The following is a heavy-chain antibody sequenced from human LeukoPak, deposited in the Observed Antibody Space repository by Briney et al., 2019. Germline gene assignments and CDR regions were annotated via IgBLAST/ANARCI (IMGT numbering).Heavy chain of an antibody. J-gene: IGHJ5*02. CDR2: IYYIGNT. D-gene: IGHD3-16*01. CDR1: GDSITSSSYS. CDR3: ARHIWGSLVSP. Sequence: IPSETLSLTCTVSGDSITSSSYSWGWIRQPPGKGLEWIGSIYYIGNTHYNPSLKSRVTISVDTSKNQFSLKVNSVTAADTAVYYCARHIWGSLVSPWGQGTLVTVSS. V-gene: IGHV4-39*01.